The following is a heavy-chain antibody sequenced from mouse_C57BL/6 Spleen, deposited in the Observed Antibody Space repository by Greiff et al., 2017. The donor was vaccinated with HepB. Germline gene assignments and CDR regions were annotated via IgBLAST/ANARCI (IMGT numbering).Heavy chain of an antibody. CDR2: INPSTGGT. J-gene: IGHJ3*01. V-gene: IGHV1-43*01. Sequence: VQLQQPGPELVKPGASVKISCKASGYSFTGYYMHWVKQSSEKSLEWIGEINPSTGGTSYNQKFKGKATLTVDKSSSTAYMQLKSLTSEDSAVYYCASKGYYGSSPFAYWGQGTLVTVSA. D-gene: IGHD1-1*01. CDR3: ASKGYYGSSPFAY. CDR1: GYSFTGYY.